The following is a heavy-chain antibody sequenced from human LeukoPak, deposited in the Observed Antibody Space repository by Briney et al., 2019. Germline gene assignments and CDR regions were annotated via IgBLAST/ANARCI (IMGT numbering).Heavy chain of an antibody. CDR2: ISGSGGST. D-gene: IGHD3-9*01. CDR1: GFTFSSYG. V-gene: IGHV3-23*01. J-gene: IGHJ6*03. Sequence: GGSLRLSCAASGFTFSSYGMSWVRQAPGKGLEWVSAISGSGGSTYYADSVKGRFTISRDNAKNTLYLQMNSLRAEDTAVYYCLSVDILTGYYFYFMDVWGKGTTVTVSS. CDR3: LSVDILTGYYFYFMDV.